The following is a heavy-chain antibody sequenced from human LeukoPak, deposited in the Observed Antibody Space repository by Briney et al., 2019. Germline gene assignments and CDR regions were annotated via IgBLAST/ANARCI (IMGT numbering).Heavy chain of an antibody. D-gene: IGHD1-26*01. CDR3: ARGTLYSGTYAFDI. Sequence: ASVKVSCKASGYTFTGYYMHWVRQAPGQGLEWMGWINPNSGSTNYAQKFQGRVTMTRDTSISTAYMELSRLRSDDTAVYYCARGTLYSGTYAFDIWGLETMVTVSS. J-gene: IGHJ3*02. CDR2: INPNSGST. V-gene: IGHV1-2*02. CDR1: GYTFTGYY.